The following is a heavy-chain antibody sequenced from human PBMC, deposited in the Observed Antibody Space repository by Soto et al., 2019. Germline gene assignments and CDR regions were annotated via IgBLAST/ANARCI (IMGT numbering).Heavy chain of an antibody. D-gene: IGHD1-7*01. CDR1: VGPIKSGRYY. Sequence: SESQLLSGKVAVGPIKSGRYYRNWIRQPPGNGLEWIGYVFYSGATNYSPYLKSRAAISMDKSKNQFSLSLTSVTAADTAVYYCARAGFSYGQLLFWGQEIRVPVSS. V-gene: IGHV4-30-4*01. CDR2: VFYSGAT. J-gene: IGHJ4*02. CDR3: ARAGFSYGQLLF.